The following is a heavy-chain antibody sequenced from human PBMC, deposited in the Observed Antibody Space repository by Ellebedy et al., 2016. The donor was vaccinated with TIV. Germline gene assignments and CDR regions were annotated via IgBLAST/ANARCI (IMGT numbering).Heavy chain of an antibody. CDR1: GFAFETDW. J-gene: IGHJ2*01. D-gene: IGHD6-19*01. CDR2: INIDGDEQ. CDR3: ARAGSSGWEAYFDL. Sequence: GESLKISCAASGFAFETDWMTWVRQAPGKGPEWVANINIDGDEQFYVDSVKGRFTISRDNAKNTLYLQMNSLRAEDTAVYYCARAGSSGWEAYFDLWGRGTLVTVSS. V-gene: IGHV3-7*01.